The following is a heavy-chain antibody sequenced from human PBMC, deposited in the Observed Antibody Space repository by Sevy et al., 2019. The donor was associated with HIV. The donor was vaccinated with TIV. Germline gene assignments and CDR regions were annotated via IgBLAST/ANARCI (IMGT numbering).Heavy chain of an antibody. CDR1: GFIFSNAW. Sequence: GGSLRLSCAASGFIFSNAWMNWVRQAPGKGLEWVGRIKSKIEGGTIDYAAPVKGRFTISGDDSKNTLYLQMNSLKTEDTAVYYCTTDSGGGIDYWGQGTLVTVSS. CDR2: IKSKIEGGTI. D-gene: IGHD3-16*01. CDR3: TTDSGGGIDY. V-gene: IGHV3-15*07. J-gene: IGHJ4*02.